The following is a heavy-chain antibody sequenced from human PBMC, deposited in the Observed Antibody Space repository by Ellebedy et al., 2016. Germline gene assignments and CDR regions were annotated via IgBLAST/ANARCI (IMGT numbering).Heavy chain of an antibody. D-gene: IGHD4-23*01. V-gene: IGHV1-18*01. CDR1: GYTFTSYG. CDR3: ARVVPSGGNSFPDY. J-gene: IGHJ4*02. CDR2: ISAYNGNT. Sequence: ASVKVSCXASGYTFTSYGISWVRQAPGQGLEWMGWISAYNGNTNYAQKLQGRVTMTTDTSTSTAYMELRSLRSDDTAVYYCARVVPSGGNSFPDYWGQGTLVTVSS.